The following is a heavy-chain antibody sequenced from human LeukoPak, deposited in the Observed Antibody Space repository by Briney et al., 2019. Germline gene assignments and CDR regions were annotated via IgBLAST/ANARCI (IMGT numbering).Heavy chain of an antibody. CDR3: ARLPYYDSSGTN. D-gene: IGHD3-22*01. V-gene: IGHV4-59*08. Sequence: PSETLSLTCIVSGGSISSYYWSWIRQPPGKGLEWNGYIYYTGSTKYNPSLESRVTISVDTSKNQFSLKLSSMTAADTAVYYCARLPYYDSSGTNWGQGTLVTVSS. CDR1: GGSISSYY. CDR2: IYYTGST. J-gene: IGHJ4*02.